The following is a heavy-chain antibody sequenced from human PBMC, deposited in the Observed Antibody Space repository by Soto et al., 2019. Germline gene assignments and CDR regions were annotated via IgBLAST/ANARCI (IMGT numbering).Heavy chain of an antibody. J-gene: IGHJ5*02. CDR1: GGSLSDYY. Sequence: QVQLQQWGAGLLKPSETLSLTGAVYGGSLSDYYWNWLRQPPGKGLEWIGEVNHRGSSSYNPSLKSRVDISVDTAMTQFSLKLRSVTAADTAVYYCARYQWNPGAFDPWGPGTQVIVSS. CDR3: ARYQWNPGAFDP. CDR2: VNHRGSS. D-gene: IGHD1-20*01. V-gene: IGHV4-34*01.